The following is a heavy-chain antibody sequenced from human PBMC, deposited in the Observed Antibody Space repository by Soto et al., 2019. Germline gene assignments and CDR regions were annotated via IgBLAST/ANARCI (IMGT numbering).Heavy chain of an antibody. V-gene: IGHV3-23*01. CDR1: GFSFSSHV. Sequence: GGSLRLSCAASGFSFSSHVMSWVRQAPGKGLEWVSSISGSGGGTYYADSVKGRFIISRDNSKNTLDLQMNSLRVEDTAVYYCAKGWCDSWSQGT. J-gene: IGHJ5*01. CDR2: ISGSGGGT. CDR3: AKGWCDS.